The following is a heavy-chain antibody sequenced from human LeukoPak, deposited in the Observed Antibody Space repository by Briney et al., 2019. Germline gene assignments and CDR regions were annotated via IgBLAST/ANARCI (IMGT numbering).Heavy chain of an antibody. V-gene: IGHV4-59*08. CDR1: GGSISSYY. Sequence: SETLSLTCTVSGGSISSYYWSWIRQPPGKGLEWIGYIYYSGSTNYNPSLKSRVTISVDTSKNQFSLKLSSVTAADTAVYYYARSGHDYVWGSYRLDYWGQGTLVTVSS. CDR2: IYYSGST. J-gene: IGHJ4*02. CDR3: ARSGHDYVWGSYRLDY. D-gene: IGHD3-16*01.